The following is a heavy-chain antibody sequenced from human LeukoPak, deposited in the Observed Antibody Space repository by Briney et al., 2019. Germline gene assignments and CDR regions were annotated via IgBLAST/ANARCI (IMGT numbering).Heavy chain of an antibody. D-gene: IGHD3-10*02. V-gene: IGHV3-23*01. Sequence: GGSLRLSCAASGFMFRSSSMSWVRQVPGKGLEWVSTISASAGNIYYADSVKGRFTISRDNSKHTLFLQMNSLRAEDTAIYYCAKRPAAVRGVIPYVDYWGQGTLVTVSS. J-gene: IGHJ4*02. CDR1: GFMFRSSS. CDR3: AKRPAAVRGVIPYVDY. CDR2: ISASAGNI.